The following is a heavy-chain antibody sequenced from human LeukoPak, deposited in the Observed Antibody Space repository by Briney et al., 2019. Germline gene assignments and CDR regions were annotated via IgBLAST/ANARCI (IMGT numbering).Heavy chain of an antibody. CDR1: GGSISSGGYY. J-gene: IGHJ4*02. D-gene: IGHD6-19*01. CDR3: ARLSGGWYGGFDY. V-gene: IGHV4-31*03. Sequence: SETLSLTCTVSGGSISSGGYYWSWIRQHPGKGLEWIGYIYYSGSTYYNPFLKSRVTISVDTSKNQFSLKLSSVTAADTAVYYCARLSGGWYGGFDYWGQGTLVTVSS. CDR2: IYYSGST.